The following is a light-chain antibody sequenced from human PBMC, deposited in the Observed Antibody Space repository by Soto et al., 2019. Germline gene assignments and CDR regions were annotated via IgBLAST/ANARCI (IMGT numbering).Light chain of an antibody. V-gene: IGLV1-40*01. J-gene: IGLJ1*01. CDR3: QSYDSSLSGSV. Sequence: QSVLTQPPSVSGAPGQRVTISCTGSSSNIGAGYDVHWYQQLPGTAPKLLIYGNSNRTSGIPDRFSGYKSGTSASLTITGLQAEDEADYYSQSYDSSLSGSVFVTGTKRTVL. CDR1: SSNIGAGYD. CDR2: GNS.